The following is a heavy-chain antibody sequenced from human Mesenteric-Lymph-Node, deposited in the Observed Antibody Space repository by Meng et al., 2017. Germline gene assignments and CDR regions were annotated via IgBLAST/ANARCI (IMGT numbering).Heavy chain of an antibody. V-gene: IGHV3-48*03. CDR1: GFTFSSHA. CDR3: ARGLEPFYYYDSSGSPWGY. J-gene: IGHJ4*02. D-gene: IGHD3-22*01. CDR2: ISSSGSTI. Sequence: GESLKISCAASGFTFSSHAMTWVRQAPGKGLEWVSYISSSGSTIYYADSVKGRFTISRDNAKNSLYLQMNSLRAEDTAVYYCARGLEPFYYYDSSGSPWGYWGQGTLVTVSS.